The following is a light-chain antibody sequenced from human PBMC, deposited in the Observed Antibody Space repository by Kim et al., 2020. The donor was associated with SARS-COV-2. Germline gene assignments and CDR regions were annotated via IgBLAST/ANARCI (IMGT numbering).Light chain of an antibody. CDR2: RNN. J-gene: IGLJ3*02. Sequence: QTGKVPCTGSSNKVSGQGAAWLQKHRGQPPKLLSYRNNDRPSGISERLSASRSGNTASLTITGLQPEDEADYYCSAWDSSLSVWVFGGGTKLTVL. CDR3: SAWDSSLSVWV. CDR1: SNKVSGQG. V-gene: IGLV10-54*01.